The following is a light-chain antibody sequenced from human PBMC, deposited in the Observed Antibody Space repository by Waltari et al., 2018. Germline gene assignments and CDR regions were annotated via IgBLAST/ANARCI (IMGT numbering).Light chain of an antibody. CDR1: QSVSSSY. CDR2: GAS. CDR3: QQYGSSPLT. Sequence: EIVLTQSPGTLSLSPGERATLSCRASQSVSSSYLAWYQQKPGQAPRLLIYGASSSATGIPDRFSGSGSGTDFTLTISRLEAEDFALYYCQQYGSSPLTFGGGTKVEIK. J-gene: IGKJ4*01. V-gene: IGKV3-20*01.